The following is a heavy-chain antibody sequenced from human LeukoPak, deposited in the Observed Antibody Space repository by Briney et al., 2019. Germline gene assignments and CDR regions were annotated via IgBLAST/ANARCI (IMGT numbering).Heavy chain of an antibody. Sequence: PGGSLRLSCAASGFTFDDYAMHWFRQPPGKGLEWVSLISGDGGSAIYADSVKGRFTISRDNSKKSLHLQMNSLITEDTAWYYCGKGGQWLVSYWGQGTLVTVSS. D-gene: IGHD6-19*01. J-gene: IGHJ4*02. V-gene: IGHV3-43*02. CDR1: GFTFDDYA. CDR3: GKGGQWLVSY. CDR2: ISGDGGSA.